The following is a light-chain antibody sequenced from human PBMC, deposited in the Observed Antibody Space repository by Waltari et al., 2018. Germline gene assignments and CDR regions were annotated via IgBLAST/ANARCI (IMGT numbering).Light chain of an antibody. V-gene: IGKV3-20*01. J-gene: IGKJ1*01. CDR2: SAS. CDR1: VSVPNGD. CDR3: QQYRSSPWT. Sequence: IVLTQSPGTVSLSPGETVTLSCRTSVSVPNGDLAWYPQRPGQSPRLLIHSASTRATGIPDRFSGSGSGKDFILTISRLEPEDSSVYYCQQYRSSPWTFGQGTKVEI.